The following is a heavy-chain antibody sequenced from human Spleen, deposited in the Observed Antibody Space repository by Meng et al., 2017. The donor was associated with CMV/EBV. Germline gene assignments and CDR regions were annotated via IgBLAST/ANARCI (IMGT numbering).Heavy chain of an antibody. J-gene: IGHJ4*02. D-gene: IGHD2-2*01. Sequence: SQTLSLTCAISGDGVSSNSAAWNWIRQSPSRGLEWLGRTYYRSKWYNDYAVSVKSRITINPDTSKNQYSLQLNSVTPEDTAVYYCAREYCSSTSCYQDFDYWGQGTLVTVSS. CDR3: AREYCSSTSCYQDFDY. CDR1: GDGVSSNSAA. CDR2: TYYRSKWYN. V-gene: IGHV6-1*01.